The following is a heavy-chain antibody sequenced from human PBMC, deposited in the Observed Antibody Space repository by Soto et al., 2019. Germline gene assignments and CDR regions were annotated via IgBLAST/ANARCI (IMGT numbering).Heavy chain of an antibody. V-gene: IGHV1-69*06. J-gene: IGHJ6*02. CDR1: GGTFGSDF. D-gene: IGHD3-16*01. CDR3: ARDQDSDNYVYAGSQEPCGMDV. Sequence: SVKVSCKASGGTFGSDFISWVRQAPGQGXEWVGGTIARFGSANFAQKFQGRVTITADRFTSTVYMELSSLTSEDTATYYCARDQDSDNYVYAGSQEPCGMDVWGQGTTVTVSS. CDR2: TIARFGSA.